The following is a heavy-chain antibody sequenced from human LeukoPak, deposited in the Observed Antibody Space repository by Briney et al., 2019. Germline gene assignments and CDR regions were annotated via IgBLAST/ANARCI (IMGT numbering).Heavy chain of an antibody. Sequence: SGTLSLTCAVSGGSISSSNWWSWVRQPPGKGLEWIGEIYHSGSINYNPSLKSRVTISVDKSKNQFSLKLSSVTAADTAVYYCARDYYGSGSYYSRNWFDPWGQGTLVTVSS. CDR3: ARDYYGSGSYYSRNWFDP. J-gene: IGHJ5*02. CDR2: IYHSGSI. D-gene: IGHD3-10*01. V-gene: IGHV4-4*02. CDR1: GGSISSSNW.